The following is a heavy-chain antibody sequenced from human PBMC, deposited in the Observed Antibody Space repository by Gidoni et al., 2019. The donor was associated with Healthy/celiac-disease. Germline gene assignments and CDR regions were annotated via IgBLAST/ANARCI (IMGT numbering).Heavy chain of an antibody. D-gene: IGHD2-21*01. CDR1: GYTFTSYD. V-gene: IGHV1-8*01. J-gene: IGHJ6*02. CDR2: MNPNSGNT. CDR3: AREASYYYGMDV. Sequence: QVQLVQSGAELKKPGASVKVSCKASGYTFTSYDNNWVRQATGQGLEWMGWMNPNSGNTGYAQKFQGRVTMTRNTSISTAYMELSSLRSEDTAVYYCAREASYYYGMDVWGQGTTVTVSS.